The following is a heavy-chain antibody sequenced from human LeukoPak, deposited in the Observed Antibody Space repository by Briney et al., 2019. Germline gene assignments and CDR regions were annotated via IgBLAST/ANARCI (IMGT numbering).Heavy chain of an antibody. J-gene: IGHJ4*02. D-gene: IGHD3-10*01. Sequence: GRTLRLSCAASGFNFMTYGMHWVRQAPGKGLEWVAFISYDGGKRFFGESVKGRFTIARDNSENTVSLQMNTLKTEDTAVYYCAKGLRWFGDFYFNFFDYWGQGILVTVSS. CDR2: ISYDGGKR. CDR1: GFNFMTYG. CDR3: AKGLRWFGDFYFNFFDY. V-gene: IGHV3-30*18.